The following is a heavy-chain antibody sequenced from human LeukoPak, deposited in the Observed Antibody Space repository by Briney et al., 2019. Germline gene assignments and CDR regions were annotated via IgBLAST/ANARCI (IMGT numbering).Heavy chain of an antibody. Sequence: SETLSLTCTVSGGSISSYYWSWIRQPPGKGLVWIGYIYYSGSTNYNPSLKSRVTISVDTSKNQFSLKLSSVTAADTAVYYCARDGIAVAGTLLYWYFDLWGRGTLVTVSS. CDR1: GGSISSYY. CDR2: IYYSGST. V-gene: IGHV4-59*01. J-gene: IGHJ2*01. D-gene: IGHD6-19*01. CDR3: ARDGIAVAGTLLYWYFDL.